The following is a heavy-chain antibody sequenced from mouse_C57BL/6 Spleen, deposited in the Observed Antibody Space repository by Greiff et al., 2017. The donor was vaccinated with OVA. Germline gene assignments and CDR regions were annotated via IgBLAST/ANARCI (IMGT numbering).Heavy chain of an antibody. D-gene: IGHD1-1*01. Sequence: VQLVESGAELVKPGASVKMSCKASGYTFTTYPIEWMKQNHGKSLEWIGNFHPYNDDTKYNEKFKGKATLTVEKSSSTVYLELSRLTSDDSAVYYCARGHYGSSLHYFDYWGQGTTLTVSS. V-gene: IGHV1-47*01. CDR3: ARGHYGSSLHYFDY. CDR2: FHPYNDDT. CDR1: GYTFTTYP. J-gene: IGHJ2*01.